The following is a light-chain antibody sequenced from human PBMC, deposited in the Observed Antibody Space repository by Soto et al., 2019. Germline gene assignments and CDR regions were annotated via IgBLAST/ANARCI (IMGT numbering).Light chain of an antibody. Sequence: DIQMTQSPSSLSASVGDRVTITCQASQDISNYLDWYQQKPGKAPKLLISDASNLDTRVPSRFSGSGSGTDFTFTISSLQPEDIATYYCQQYNNVPFTFGGGTKVEIK. CDR1: QDISNY. J-gene: IGKJ4*01. CDR3: QQYNNVPFT. V-gene: IGKV1-33*01. CDR2: DAS.